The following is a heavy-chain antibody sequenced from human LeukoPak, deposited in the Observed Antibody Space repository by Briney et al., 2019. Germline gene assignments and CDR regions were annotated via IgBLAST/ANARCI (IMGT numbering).Heavy chain of an antibody. Sequence: PGGSLRLSCAASGFTFSSYWMHWVPQAPGKGLVWVSRINSDGTRTHYADSVKGRFTISRDNAKNTLYLQMNTLRAEDTAVYYCARVNYGGNSFSDYWGQGTLVTVSS. D-gene: IGHD4-23*01. CDR3: ARVNYGGNSFSDY. CDR2: INSDGTRT. CDR1: GFTFSSYW. V-gene: IGHV3-74*01. J-gene: IGHJ4*02.